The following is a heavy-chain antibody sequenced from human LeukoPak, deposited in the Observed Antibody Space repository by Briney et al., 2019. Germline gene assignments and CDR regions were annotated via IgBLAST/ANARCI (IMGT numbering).Heavy chain of an antibody. D-gene: IGHD5-18*01. Sequence: SETLSLTCTVSGGSISWHYWSWIRQPPGKGLDRIGYIYYSGRTNYNPSLKNRSTISVDTSMSQYSLKLSPVTAADTAVYYCARLHADTSLTPYYYYIYVWGKGTTVTVSS. CDR3: ARLHADTSLTPYYYYIYV. V-gene: IGHV4-59*08. CDR2: IYYSGRT. CDR1: GGSISWHY. J-gene: IGHJ6*03.